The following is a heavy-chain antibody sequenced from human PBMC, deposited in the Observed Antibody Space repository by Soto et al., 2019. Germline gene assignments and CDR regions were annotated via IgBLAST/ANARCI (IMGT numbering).Heavy chain of an antibody. CDR2: IYYSGST. V-gene: IGHV4-31*03. J-gene: IGHJ4*02. CDR1: GGSISSGGYY. Sequence: PSETLSLTCTVSGGSISSGGYYWSWVRQHPGKGLELIGYIYYSGSTYYNPSLKSRVTISVDTSKNQFSLKLSSVTAADTAFYYCARDRKDYDSSGYYYVSWGFDSWGQGTLVTVSS. D-gene: IGHD3-22*01. CDR3: ARDRKDYDSSGYYYVSWGFDS.